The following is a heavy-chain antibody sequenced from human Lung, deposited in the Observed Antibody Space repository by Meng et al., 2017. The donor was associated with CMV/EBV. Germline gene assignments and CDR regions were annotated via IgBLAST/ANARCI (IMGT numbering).Heavy chain of an antibody. J-gene: IGHJ4*02. D-gene: IGHD2-15*01. CDR3: ARVYCSRGSGSFDY. CDR1: GFTFSSYS. Sequence: GEXXKISCAASGFTFSSYSVNWVRQAPGKGLEWVSSISSNSKYIFYADSVKGRFTISRDNAKNALHLQMNSLRDEDTALYYCARVYCSRGSGSFDYLGQGXLVTVSS. V-gene: IGHV3-21*01. CDR2: ISSNSKYI.